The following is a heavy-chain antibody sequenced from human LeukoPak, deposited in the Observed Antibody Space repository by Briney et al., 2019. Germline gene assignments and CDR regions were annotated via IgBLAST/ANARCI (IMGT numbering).Heavy chain of an antibody. CDR2: IKQDGSEK. Sequence: PGGSLRLSCAASGFTFSSHWMCWVRQAPGKGLEWVANIKQDGSEKYYVDSVKGRFTISRDNAKNSLYLQMNSLRAEDTAVYYCARDPYSSGWPSYYYYGMDVWGQGTTVTVSS. CDR3: ARDPYSSGWPSYYYYGMDV. V-gene: IGHV3-7*01. J-gene: IGHJ6*02. CDR1: GFTFSSHW. D-gene: IGHD6-19*01.